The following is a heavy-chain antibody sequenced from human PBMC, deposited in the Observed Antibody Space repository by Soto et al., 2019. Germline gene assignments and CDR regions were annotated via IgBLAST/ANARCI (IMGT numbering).Heavy chain of an antibody. CDR3: AHRPFRGGLHY. CDR2: IYWDDDK. CDR1: GFSLSTSGVG. Sequence: QITLKESGPPLVKPTQTLTLTCTFSGFSLSTSGVGVGWIRQPPGKALEWLALIYWDDDKRYSPSLKSRLTITTDTSKYQVVLTMTNMDRVDTAACYCAHRPFRGGLHYLGQGTLVTVSS. V-gene: IGHV2-5*02. J-gene: IGHJ4*02. D-gene: IGHD3-16*01.